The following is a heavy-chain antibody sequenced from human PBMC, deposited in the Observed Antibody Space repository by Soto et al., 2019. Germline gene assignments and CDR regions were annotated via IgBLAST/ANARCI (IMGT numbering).Heavy chain of an antibody. CDR3: AKDSSSWEDYFQH. V-gene: IGHV3-7*03. CDR1: GFTFSTYW. D-gene: IGHD6-13*01. CDR2: INQDGSEK. Sequence: EVQLMESGGGLVQPGGSLRLSCAASGFTFSTYWMDWVRQTPGKGLEWVANINQDGSEKNYVDSVKGRFTIYRDNAKNSLYLQMSSLRAEDTAVYYCAKDSSSWEDYFQHWGQGTLVTVSS. J-gene: IGHJ1*01.